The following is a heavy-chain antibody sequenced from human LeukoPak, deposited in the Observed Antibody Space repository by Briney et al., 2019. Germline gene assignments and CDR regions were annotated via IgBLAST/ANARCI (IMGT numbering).Heavy chain of an antibody. CDR1: GGSISSGGYY. CDR2: IYHSGST. Sequence: SETLSLTCTVSGGSISSGGYYWSWIRQPPGKGLEWIGYIYHSGSTYYNPSLKSRVTISVDRSKNQFSLKLSSVTAADTAVYYCASSIAAAGYNWFDPWGQGTLVTVSS. D-gene: IGHD6-13*01. CDR3: ASSIAAAGYNWFDP. V-gene: IGHV4-30-2*01. J-gene: IGHJ5*02.